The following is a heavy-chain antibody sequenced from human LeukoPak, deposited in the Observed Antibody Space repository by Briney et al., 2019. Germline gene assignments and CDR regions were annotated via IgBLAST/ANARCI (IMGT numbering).Heavy chain of an antibody. V-gene: IGHV5-51*01. CDR1: GYNFTPYW. CDR3: AYYDSRGGDGRAFDI. Sequence: GESLKISCKGSGYNFTPYWIVWVRQMPGKGLEWMGIIYPGDSDTRYSPSFQGQVTISADKSISTAYLQWSSLKASDTAMYYCAYYDSRGGDGRAFDIWGQGTMVTVSS. D-gene: IGHD3-22*01. J-gene: IGHJ3*02. CDR2: IYPGDSDT.